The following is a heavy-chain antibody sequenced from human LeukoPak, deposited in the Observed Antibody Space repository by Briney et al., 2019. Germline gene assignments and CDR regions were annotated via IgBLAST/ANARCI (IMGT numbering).Heavy chain of an antibody. Sequence: GGSLRLSCAASGFTFSTYNMNWVRQAPGKGLEWVSYISSSSSSIYYADSVKGRFTISRDNAKNSLCLQMNSLRAEDTAVYYCARGKGLLWFGELLSYWGQGTLVTVSS. V-gene: IGHV3-48*04. CDR3: ARGKGLLWFGELLSY. CDR1: GFTFSTYN. J-gene: IGHJ4*02. CDR2: ISSSSSSI. D-gene: IGHD3-10*01.